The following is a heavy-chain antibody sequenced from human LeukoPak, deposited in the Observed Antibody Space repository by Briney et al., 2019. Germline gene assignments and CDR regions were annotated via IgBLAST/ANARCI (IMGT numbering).Heavy chain of an antibody. CDR2: INHSGST. D-gene: IGHD2-2*02. Sequence: PSETLSLTCAVYGGSFSGYYWSWIRQPPGKGLVWIGEINHSGSTNYNPSLKSRVTISVDTSKNQFSLKLSSVTAADTAVYYCARGGYCSSTSCYTRGLLRYYYYYMDVWGKGTTVTVSS. V-gene: IGHV4-34*01. J-gene: IGHJ6*03. CDR3: ARGGYCSSTSCYTRGLLRYYYYYMDV. CDR1: GGSFSGYY.